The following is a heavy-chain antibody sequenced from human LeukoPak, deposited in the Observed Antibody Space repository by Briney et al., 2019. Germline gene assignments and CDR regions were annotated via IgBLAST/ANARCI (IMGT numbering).Heavy chain of an antibody. Sequence: PGGSLRLSCAASRFTFGSYAMNWVRQAPGKGLEWVSGVRAGGDITYYADPVKGRFTISRDNSKNSLCLQMNSLRAEDTAVYYCARDSGSGGVDYWGQGTLVTVSS. CDR3: ARDSGSGGVDY. CDR2: VRAGGDIT. V-gene: IGHV3-23*01. D-gene: IGHD3-10*01. CDR1: RFTFGSYA. J-gene: IGHJ4*02.